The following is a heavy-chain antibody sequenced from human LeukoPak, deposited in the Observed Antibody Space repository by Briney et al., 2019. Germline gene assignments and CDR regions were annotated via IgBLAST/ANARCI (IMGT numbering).Heavy chain of an antibody. CDR2: ISAYNDNT. V-gene: IGHV1-18*01. CDR3: ARGQYQLLHYYYYYYYMDV. D-gene: IGHD2-2*01. CDR1: GYTFTTYG. Sequence: ASVKVACRASGYTFTTYGIIWVRQAPGQGLEWMGWISAYNDNTNYAQKLQGRVTMTTDTSTSTAYMELRSLRSDDTAVYYCARGQYQLLHYYYYYYYMDVWGKGTTVTVSS. J-gene: IGHJ6*03.